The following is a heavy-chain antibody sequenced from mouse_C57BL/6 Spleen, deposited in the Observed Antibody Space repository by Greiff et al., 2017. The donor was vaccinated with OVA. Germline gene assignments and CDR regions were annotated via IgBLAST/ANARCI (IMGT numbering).Heavy chain of an antibody. CDR2: ISSGSSTI. V-gene: IGHV5-17*01. CDR1: GFTFSDYG. Sequence: EVKVVESGGGLVKPGGSLKLSCAASGFTFSDYGMHWVRQAPEKGLEWVAYISSGSSTIYYADTVKGRFTISRDNAKNTLFLQMTSLRSEDTAMYYCARDYDYLYYAMDYWGQGTSVTVSS. J-gene: IGHJ4*01. D-gene: IGHD2-4*01. CDR3: ARDYDYLYYAMDY.